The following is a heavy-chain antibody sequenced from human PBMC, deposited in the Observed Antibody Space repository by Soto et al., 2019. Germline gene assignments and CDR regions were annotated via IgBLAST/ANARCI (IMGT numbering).Heavy chain of an antibody. Sequence: EVQLVESGGGLVKPGGSLRLSCAAFGFTFSRYGMNWVRQAPGKGLEWVSSISSSTSYVYYADSVKGRFSVSRDNAEKILYLEMYALRTEDTAVYYCARDPSEGRVGNWFESWGQGTLVTVSS. CDR2: ISSSTSYV. D-gene: IGHD2-2*01. V-gene: IGHV3-21*01. CDR1: GFTFSRYG. J-gene: IGHJ5*01. CDR3: ARDPSEGRVGNWFES.